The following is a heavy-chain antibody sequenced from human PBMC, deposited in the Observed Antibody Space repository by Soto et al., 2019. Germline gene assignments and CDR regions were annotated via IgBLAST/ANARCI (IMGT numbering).Heavy chain of an antibody. CDR1: GGSISRYY. CDR2: MYHTGTT. Sequence: SETLSLTCSVSGGSISRYYWSWIRQTAGKRLEWIGRMYHTGTTDYNPSLKRRLSMSVDTSKNQFSLRLSSVTAADTALYYCARDVGYIGYEQGNPFDLWGPGTMVSVSS. J-gene: IGHJ3*01. D-gene: IGHD5-12*01. V-gene: IGHV4-4*07. CDR3: ARDVGYIGYEQGNPFDL.